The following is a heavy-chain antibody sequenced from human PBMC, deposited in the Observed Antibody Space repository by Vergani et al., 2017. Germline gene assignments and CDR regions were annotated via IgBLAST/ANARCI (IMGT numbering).Heavy chain of an antibody. CDR2: ISAYNGNT. J-gene: IGHJ6*02. CDR1: GYTFTSYG. V-gene: IGHV1-18*04. D-gene: IGHD2-2*01. Sequence: QVRLVQSGAEVKKPGASVKVSCKASGYTFTSYGISWVRQAPGQGLEWMGWISAYNGNTNYAQKLQGRVTMTTDTSTSTAYMELRSLRSDDTAVYYCAGDPDIVVVPAAPYYYYYYGMDFWGQGTTVTVSS. CDR3: AGDPDIVVVPAAPYYYYYYGMDF.